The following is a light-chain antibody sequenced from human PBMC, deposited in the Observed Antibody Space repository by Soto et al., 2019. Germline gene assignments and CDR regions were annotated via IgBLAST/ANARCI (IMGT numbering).Light chain of an antibody. J-gene: IGLJ3*02. CDR3: SSYTTTYTWM. V-gene: IGLV2-14*01. Sequence: QSALTQPASVSGSPGQSITISCTGTRSDVGYYDYVSWYQQHPGKAPKLVIYDVSHRPSGVSNRFSGSKSGNTASLTISGLQAEDEGDYYCSSYTTTYTWMFGGGTKLT. CDR1: RSDVGYYDY. CDR2: DVS.